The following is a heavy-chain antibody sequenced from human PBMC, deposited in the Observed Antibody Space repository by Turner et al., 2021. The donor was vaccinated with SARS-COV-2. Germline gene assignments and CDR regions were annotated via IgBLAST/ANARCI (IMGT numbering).Heavy chain of an antibody. CDR1: ENTLTKLA. V-gene: IGHV1-24*01. CDR2: FDFENGET. D-gene: IGHD2-2*02. J-gene: IGHJ6*02. CDR3: ATVPVVPAAIGYYYYYGMDV. Sequence: QVQVVQSGAAVKQPGASVKLSCTVSENTLTKLAIHWLRQSPGKGLEWMGGFDFENGETMNAQGFQGRLTLTADTSTNTAYMEMSSLRSEDTAIYYCATVPVVPAAIGYYYYYGMDVWGQGTTVTVSS.